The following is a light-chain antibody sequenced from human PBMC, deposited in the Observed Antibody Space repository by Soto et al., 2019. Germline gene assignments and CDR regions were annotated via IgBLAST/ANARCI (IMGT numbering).Light chain of an antibody. CDR3: QQFNSYPPAFT. V-gene: IGKV1-13*02. CDR2: DAS. CDR1: QGISSA. Sequence: ALQLTQSPSSLSASVGDRVTITCRASQGISSALAWYQQNPGKAPKLLIYDASSLESGVPSRFSGSGSGTDFTLTISSLQPEDFATYYCQQFNSYPPAFTFGPGTKVDIK. J-gene: IGKJ3*01.